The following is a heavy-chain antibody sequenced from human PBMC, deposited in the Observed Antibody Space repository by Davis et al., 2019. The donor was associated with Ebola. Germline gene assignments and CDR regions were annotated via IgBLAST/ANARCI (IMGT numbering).Heavy chain of an antibody. V-gene: IGHV4-31*03. CDR2: IYYSGST. J-gene: IGHJ6*03. CDR1: GGSIRRGGSY. D-gene: IGHD3-22*01. CDR3: ARDLRYDSSGHDYSFYMDV. Sequence: LRPSCTVSGGSIRRGGSYWSWTRQPPGKGLEWTGYIYYSGSTYYNPSLKSRVTISLDTSKNQFSLNLRSVTAADTAVYYCARDLRYDSSGHDYSFYMDVWGKGTTVTVSS.